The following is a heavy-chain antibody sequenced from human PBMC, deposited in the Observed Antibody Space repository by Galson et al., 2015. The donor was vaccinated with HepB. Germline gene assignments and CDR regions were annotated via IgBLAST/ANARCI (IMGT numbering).Heavy chain of an antibody. CDR1: GFTFSNSA. J-gene: IGHJ1*01. D-gene: IGHD3-22*01. CDR2: ISDSAYST. V-gene: IGHV3-23*01. Sequence: SLRLSCAATGFTFSNSAMGWVRQAPGKELEWVPGISDSAYSTYYTDSVKGRFTISRDNSKDMVHLQMNNLRAEDAAVYFCVKIGRNDDRGGYWPPAEYFQHWGHGALVTVSS. CDR3: VKIGRNDDRGGYWPPAEYFQH.